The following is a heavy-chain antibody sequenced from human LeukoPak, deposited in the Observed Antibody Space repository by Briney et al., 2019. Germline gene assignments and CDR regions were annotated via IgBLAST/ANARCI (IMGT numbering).Heavy chain of an antibody. J-gene: IGHJ6*02. V-gene: IGHV3-23*01. Sequence: GGSLRLSCAASGFTFGSYAMNWVRQAPGKGLEWVSTISGSGGSTYYADSVKGRFTISRDNSKNTLFLQMISLRAEDTAIYYCAKATQSHALDVWGQGTTVTVSS. CDR3: AKATQSHALDV. CDR1: GFTFGSYA. CDR2: ISGSGGST.